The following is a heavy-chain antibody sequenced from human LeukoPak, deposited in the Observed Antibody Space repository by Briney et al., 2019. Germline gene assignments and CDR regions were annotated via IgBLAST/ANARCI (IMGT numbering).Heavy chain of an antibody. V-gene: IGHV3-48*03. D-gene: IGHD3-22*01. Sequence: GGSLRLSCAASGFTFSNYEMNWVRQAPGKGLEWVSYISSSGRAIYYADSVEGRFTISRDNAQNSLYVQTNSLRAEDTAVYYCARGGYDSRGYCFNAFDIWGQGTMVTVSS. CDR2: ISSSGRAI. CDR1: GFTFSNYE. CDR3: ARGGYDSRGYCFNAFDI. J-gene: IGHJ3*02.